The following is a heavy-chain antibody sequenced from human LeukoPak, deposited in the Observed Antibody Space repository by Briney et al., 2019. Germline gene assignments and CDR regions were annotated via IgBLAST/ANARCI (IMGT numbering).Heavy chain of an antibody. Sequence: PSETLSLTCAVSGYSISSGYYWGWIRQPPGKGLEWIGSIYHSGSTYYNPSLKSRVTISVDTSKNQFSLKLSSVTAADTAVYYCARRGISPFDPWGQGTLVTVSS. V-gene: IGHV4-38-2*01. D-gene: IGHD1-26*01. CDR1: GYSISSGYY. J-gene: IGHJ5*02. CDR3: ARRGISPFDP. CDR2: IYHSGST.